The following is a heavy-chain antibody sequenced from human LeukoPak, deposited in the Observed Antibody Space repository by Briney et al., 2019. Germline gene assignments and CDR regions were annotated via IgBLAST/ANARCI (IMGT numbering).Heavy chain of an antibody. J-gene: IGHJ4*02. CDR3: ASLGLDYYGSGMGGDY. V-gene: IGHV1-2*02. Sequence: ASVKVSCKASGYTFTAYFMHWVRQAPGQGLEWMGWINPNSGGTNYAQKFQGRVTMTRDTSISTAYMELSRLRSDDTAVYYCASLGLDYYGSGMGGDYWGQGTLVTVSS. CDR1: GYTFTAYF. CDR2: INPNSGGT. D-gene: IGHD3-10*01.